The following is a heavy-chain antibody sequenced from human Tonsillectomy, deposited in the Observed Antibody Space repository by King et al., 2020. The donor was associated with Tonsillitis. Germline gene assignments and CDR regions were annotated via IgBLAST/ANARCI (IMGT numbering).Heavy chain of an antibody. J-gene: IGHJ6*02. CDR1: RFTFSSYA. CDR2: ISGSGGST. D-gene: IGHD3-16*01. Sequence: VQLVESGGGLIQPGGSLRLSCAASRFTFSSYAMSWVRQAPGKGLEWVSGISGSGGSTYYADSVKGRFAISRDNPKNTLYLQMNSRSAEDTAVYYCAKGRGCWRPRGMDVWGQGTTVTVSS. V-gene: IGHV3-23*04. CDR3: AKGRGCWRPRGMDV.